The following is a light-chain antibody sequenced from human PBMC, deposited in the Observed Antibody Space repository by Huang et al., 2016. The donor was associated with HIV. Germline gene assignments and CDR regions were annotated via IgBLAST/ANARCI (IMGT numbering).Light chain of an antibody. Sequence: DIVMTQYPDSLAVSLGERATIKCTSSQSLFYSSNSKNDLAWFQQKPGNAPRLRIDWESDLESGVPDRFTGSGSGTDFTLTIVSLETEDAVFYYCQQYYSLPQTFGRGTKVEIK. CDR3: QQYYSLPQT. J-gene: IGKJ1*01. CDR1: QSLFYSSNSKND. V-gene: IGKV4-1*01. CDR2: WES.